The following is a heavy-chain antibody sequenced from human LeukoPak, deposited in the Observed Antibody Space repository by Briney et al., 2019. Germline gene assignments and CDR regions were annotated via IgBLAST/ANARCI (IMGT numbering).Heavy chain of an antibody. CDR1: GFTFRTYA. CDR3: AKAAFRDGYNLFDY. V-gene: IGHV3-30*02. Sequence: AGGSLRLSCSPSGFTFRTYAMHWVRQAPGKGLEWVAFIRYDGSIKYYADSVKGRFTISRDNSKDTLYLQMNSLRAEDTAVYYCAKAAFRDGYNLFDYWGQGTLVTVSS. D-gene: IGHD5-24*01. J-gene: IGHJ4*02. CDR2: IRYDGSIK.